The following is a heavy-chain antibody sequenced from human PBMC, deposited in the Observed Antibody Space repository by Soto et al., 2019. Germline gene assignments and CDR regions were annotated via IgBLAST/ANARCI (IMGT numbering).Heavy chain of an antibody. CDR3: VRDRGTPDSFDI. V-gene: IGHV3-74*01. Sequence: EAHLVESGGGLPQPGGSLRLSCVASGFNFSPYFMAWVRQGPGRGLEWVSHIKGDATTTAYADSVRGRFIISRDNGRNTLFLQMNSLRDEDTAVYYCVRDRGTPDSFDIWGQGTTVIVSS. CDR2: IKGDATTT. J-gene: IGHJ3*02. CDR1: GFNFSPYF. D-gene: IGHD1-26*01.